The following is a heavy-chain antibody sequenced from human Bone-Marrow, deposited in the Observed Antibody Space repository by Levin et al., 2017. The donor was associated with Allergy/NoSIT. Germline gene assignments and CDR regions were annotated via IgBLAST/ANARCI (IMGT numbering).Heavy chain of an antibody. Sequence: ASVKVSCKASGYTFTSYDINWVRQATGQGLEWMGWMNPNSGNTGYAQKFQGRVTMTRNTSISTAYMELSSLRSEDTAVYYCARGGRSIAVAGTLAVDAFDIWGQGTMVTVSS. D-gene: IGHD6-19*01. J-gene: IGHJ3*02. CDR2: MNPNSGNT. CDR3: ARGGRSIAVAGTLAVDAFDI. V-gene: IGHV1-8*01. CDR1: GYTFTSYD.